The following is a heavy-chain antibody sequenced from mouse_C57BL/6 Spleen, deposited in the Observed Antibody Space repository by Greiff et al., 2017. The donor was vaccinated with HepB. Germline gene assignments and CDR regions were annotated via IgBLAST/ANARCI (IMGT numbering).Heavy chain of an antibody. CDR3: ASQNWDWFAY. Sequence: DVMLVESGGGLVKPGGSLKLSCAASGFTFSDYGMHWVRQAPEKGLEWVAYISSGSSTIYYADTVKGRFTISRDNAKNTLFLQMTSLRSEDTAMYYCASQNWDWFAYWGQGTLVTVSA. CDR1: GFTFSDYG. V-gene: IGHV5-17*01. J-gene: IGHJ3*01. CDR2: ISSGSSTI. D-gene: IGHD4-1*01.